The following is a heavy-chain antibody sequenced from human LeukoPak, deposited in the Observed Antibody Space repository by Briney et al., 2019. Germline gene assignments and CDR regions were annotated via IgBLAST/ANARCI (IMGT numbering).Heavy chain of an antibody. CDR1: GGSISSGFYY. D-gene: IGHD1-1*01. Sequence: PSETLSLTCTVSGGSISSGFYYWSWIRQPAGKGLEWIGRIYTSGSTNYNPSLNSRVTISVDTSKNQFSLKLSSVTAADTAVYYCARGYNYWYFDLWGRGTLVTVSS. V-gene: IGHV4-61*02. CDR3: ARGYNYWYFDL. J-gene: IGHJ2*01. CDR2: IYTSGST.